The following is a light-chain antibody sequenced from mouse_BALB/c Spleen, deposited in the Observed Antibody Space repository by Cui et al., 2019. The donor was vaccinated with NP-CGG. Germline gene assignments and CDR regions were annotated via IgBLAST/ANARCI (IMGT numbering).Light chain of an antibody. Sequence: QAVVTQEPAPTTSPGETVTLTCRSSTGAVTTSNYANWVQEKPDHLFTGLIGGTRNRAPGVPARFSGSLIGDKAALTITGAQTEDEAIYFCALWYSNHWVFGGGTKLTVL. CDR2: GTR. V-gene: IGLV1*01. CDR1: TGAVTTSNY. J-gene: IGLJ1*01. CDR3: ALWYSNHWV.